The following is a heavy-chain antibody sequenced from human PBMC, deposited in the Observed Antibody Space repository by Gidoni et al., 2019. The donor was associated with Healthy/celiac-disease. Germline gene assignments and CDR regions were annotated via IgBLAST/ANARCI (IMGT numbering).Heavy chain of an antibody. CDR1: GFTFSSYA. Sequence: EVQLLESGGGLVQPGGSLRLSCAASGFTFSSYAMGWVRQAPGKGLEWVSAISGSGGSTYYADSVKGRFTISRDNSKNTLYLQMNSLRAEDTAVYYCAKDQARATTRTLFDYWGQGTLVTVSS. CDR2: ISGSGGST. CDR3: AKDQARATTRTLFDY. V-gene: IGHV3-23*01. J-gene: IGHJ4*02. D-gene: IGHD1-26*01.